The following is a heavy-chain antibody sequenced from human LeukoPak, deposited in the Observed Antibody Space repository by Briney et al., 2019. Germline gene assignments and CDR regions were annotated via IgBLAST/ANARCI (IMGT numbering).Heavy chain of an antibody. V-gene: IGHV3-30*02. Sequence: GGSLRLSCAASGFTFSSYGMNWVRQAPGKGLEWVAFIRYDGSKKYSADSVKGRFTISRDNAKNSLYLQMNSLRAEDTAVYYCASQSFGELAYWGQGTLVTVSS. CDR2: IRYDGSKK. D-gene: IGHD3-10*01. CDR3: ASQSFGELAY. CDR1: GFTFSSYG. J-gene: IGHJ4*02.